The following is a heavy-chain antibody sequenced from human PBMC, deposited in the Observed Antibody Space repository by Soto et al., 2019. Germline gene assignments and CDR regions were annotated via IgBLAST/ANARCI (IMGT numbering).Heavy chain of an antibody. D-gene: IGHD2-21*02. Sequence: GGSLSLSCAASGFTFSRYWMHWVRQAPGKGLVWVSRINSDGSSISYADSVKGRFTISRDNAKNTLFLQMNSLRAEDTAVYYCARSYCGGDCFKYYYGMDVWGQGTTLTVSS. CDR3: ARSYCGGDCFKYYYGMDV. CDR2: INSDGSSI. V-gene: IGHV3-74*01. J-gene: IGHJ6*02. CDR1: GFTFSRYW.